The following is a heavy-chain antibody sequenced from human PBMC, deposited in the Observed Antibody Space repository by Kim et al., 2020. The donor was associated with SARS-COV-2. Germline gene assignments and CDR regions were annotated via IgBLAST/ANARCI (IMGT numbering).Heavy chain of an antibody. D-gene: IGHD3-22*01. J-gene: IGHJ4*02. V-gene: IGHV1-69*04. CDR3: ARDVYYDSSVFDY. Sequence: YAQKCQGRVTITADKSTSTAYMELSSLRSEDTAVYYCARDVYYDSSVFDYWGQGTLVTVSS.